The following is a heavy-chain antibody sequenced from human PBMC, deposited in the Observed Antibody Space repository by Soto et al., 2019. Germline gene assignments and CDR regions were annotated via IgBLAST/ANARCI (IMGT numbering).Heavy chain of an antibody. D-gene: IGHD5-18*01. J-gene: IGHJ4*02. Sequence: QVQLQQWGAGLLKPSETLSLTCAVYGGSFSGYYWSWIRQPPGKGLEWNGEINHSGSTNYNPSLKSRVTISVDTSKNQCSLKLSSVTAADTAVYYCARGRGYSYGYEFDYWGQGTLVTVSS. CDR2: INHSGST. CDR3: ARGRGYSYGYEFDY. V-gene: IGHV4-34*01. CDR1: GGSFSGYY.